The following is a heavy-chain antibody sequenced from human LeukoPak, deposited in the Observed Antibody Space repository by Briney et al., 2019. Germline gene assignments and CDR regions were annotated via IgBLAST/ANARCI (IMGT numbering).Heavy chain of an antibody. CDR2: IYTSGST. Sequence: SQTLSLTCTVPGGSISSGSYYWSWIRQPAGKGLEWIGRIYTSGSTNYNPSLKSRVTISVDTSKNQFSLKLSSVTAADTAVYYCARGVVIAPQTFDYWGQGTLVTVSS. D-gene: IGHD2-21*01. V-gene: IGHV4-61*02. CDR3: ARGVVIAPQTFDY. J-gene: IGHJ4*02. CDR1: GGSISSGSYY.